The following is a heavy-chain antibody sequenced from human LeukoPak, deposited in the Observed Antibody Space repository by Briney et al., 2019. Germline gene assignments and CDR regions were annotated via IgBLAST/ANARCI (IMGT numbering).Heavy chain of an antibody. CDR2: IYYSGIT. CDR3: ASRLAYYDILTGYYNSGRTHFDY. V-gene: IGHV4-59*08. Sequence: SETLSLTCSVSGGSISRYYWSWIRQPPGKGLEWIGYIYYSGITNYNPSLKSRVTISVDTSKNQFSLKLSSVTAADTAVYYCASRLAYYDILTGYYNSGRTHFDYWGQGTLVTVSS. J-gene: IGHJ4*02. D-gene: IGHD3-9*01. CDR1: GGSISRYY.